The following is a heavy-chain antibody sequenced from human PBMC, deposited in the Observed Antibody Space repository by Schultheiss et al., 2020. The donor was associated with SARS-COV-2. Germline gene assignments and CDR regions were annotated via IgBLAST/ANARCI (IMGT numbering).Heavy chain of an antibody. D-gene: IGHD4-23*01. J-gene: IGHJ6*03. CDR1: GYTFTSYW. V-gene: IGHV5-51*01. CDR2: IYADDSDT. CDR3: ARQIDYGGNYYMDV. Sequence: GESLKISCKGSGYTFTSYWIGWVRQMPGKGLEWMGIIYADDSDTRYSPSFQGQVTISADKSISTAYLQWSSLKASDTAIYYCARQIDYGGNYYMDVWGRGTTVTVSS.